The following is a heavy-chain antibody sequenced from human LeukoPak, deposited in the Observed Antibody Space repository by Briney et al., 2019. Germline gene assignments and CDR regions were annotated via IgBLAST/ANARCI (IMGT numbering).Heavy chain of an antibody. Sequence: ASVKVSCKASGYTFTNYYMHWVRQAPGQGLEGMGIINPSGDSAIYAHNFQGRVTMTRDTSTTTVYMELSSLRSEDTAVYYCARAQSYYDYWGQGTLVTVSS. J-gene: IGHJ4*02. D-gene: IGHD1-26*01. V-gene: IGHV1-46*01. CDR1: GYTFTNYY. CDR3: ARAQSYYDY. CDR2: INPSGDSA.